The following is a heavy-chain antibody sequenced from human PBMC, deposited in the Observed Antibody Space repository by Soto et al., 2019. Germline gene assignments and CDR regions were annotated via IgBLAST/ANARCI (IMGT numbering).Heavy chain of an antibody. V-gene: IGHV1-69*02. CDR3: ASDRCSSTSCYNWFDP. CDR2: IIPILGIA. CDR1: GGTFSSYT. D-gene: IGHD2-2*01. J-gene: IGHJ5*02. Sequence: QVQLVQSGAEVKKPGSSVKVSCKASGGTFSSYTISWVRQAPGQGLEWMGRIIPILGIANYAQKFQGRVTITADTSTSTADMELSSLRSEATAVYYCASDRCSSTSCYNWFDPWGQGTLVTVSS.